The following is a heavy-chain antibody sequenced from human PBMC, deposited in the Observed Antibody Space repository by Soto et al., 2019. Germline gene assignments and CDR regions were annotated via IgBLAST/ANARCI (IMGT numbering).Heavy chain of an antibody. J-gene: IGHJ2*01. CDR3: ARGMGRYFDL. CDR1: GDFISNFY. D-gene: IGHD2-8*01. CDR2: ISTTGRT. V-gene: IGHV4-4*07. Sequence: QVQLQESGPGLVKPSETLSLTCTVSGDFISNFYWSWIRQPAGKGLESLGRISTTGRTNYNPYLPSRVAMSLDTSKNQFSLRLTSLTAADTAVYFCARGMGRYFDLWGRGTLVTVFS.